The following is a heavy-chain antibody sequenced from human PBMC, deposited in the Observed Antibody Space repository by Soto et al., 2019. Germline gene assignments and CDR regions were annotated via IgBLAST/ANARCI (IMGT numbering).Heavy chain of an antibody. CDR3: AVRPGGRDDYFDM. J-gene: IGHJ3*02. CDR1: GGSISTSHYY. Sequence: QLQLQESGPGLVKPSETLSLTSTVSGGSISTSHYYWDWIRQPPGKGLEWIGSIYYSGNTYYNPSLESRVTISVDTSKNQFSLRLSSVTAAETAVYYCAVRPGGRDDYFDMWGQGTMVTVSS. V-gene: IGHV4-39*01. D-gene: IGHD3-16*01. CDR2: IYYSGNT.